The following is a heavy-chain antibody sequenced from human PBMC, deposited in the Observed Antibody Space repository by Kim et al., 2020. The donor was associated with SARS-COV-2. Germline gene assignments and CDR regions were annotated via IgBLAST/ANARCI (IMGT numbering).Heavy chain of an antibody. V-gene: IGHV4-59*09. Sequence: TPPLKGRVTISVDTAKNQLSLKLSSGTAADTAVYYCARGSTTPLNWFDPWGQGTLVTVSS. CDR3: ARGSTTPLNWFDP. J-gene: IGHJ5*02. D-gene: IGHD4-17*01.